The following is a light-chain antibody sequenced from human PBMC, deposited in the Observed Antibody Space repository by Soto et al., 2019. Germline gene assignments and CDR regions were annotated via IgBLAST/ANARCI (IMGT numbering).Light chain of an antibody. V-gene: IGKV3-20*01. CDR2: VAS. CDR1: QSVSSRY. J-gene: IGKJ3*01. Sequence: ESVLTQSPGTLSMSPGERATLSCRASQSVSSRYSALYQQKPGQAPRLLIYVASMRAPVIPDRFSGSGSGTDFTLTISRREPEDFAVYYCQQYGSSPFTFGPGTKVDIK. CDR3: QQYGSSPFT.